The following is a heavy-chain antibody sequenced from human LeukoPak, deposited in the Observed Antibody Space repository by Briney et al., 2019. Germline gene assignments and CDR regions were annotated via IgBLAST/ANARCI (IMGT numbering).Heavy chain of an antibody. CDR2: IRYDGGNK. V-gene: IGHV3-30*02. J-gene: IGHJ4*02. Sequence: GGSLRLSCAASGFTLSNAWMNWVRQAPGKGLEWVAFIRYDGGNKYYADSVKGRFTISRDNSKNTVYLQMNSLRAEDTAVYYCAKEGRFGQGSSPFDYWGQGTLVTVSS. CDR1: GFTLSNAW. CDR3: AKEGRFGQGSSPFDY. D-gene: IGHD3-10*01.